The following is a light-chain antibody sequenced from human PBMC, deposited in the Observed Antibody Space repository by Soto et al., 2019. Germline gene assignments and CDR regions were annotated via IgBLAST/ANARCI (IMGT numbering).Light chain of an antibody. J-gene: IGKJ2*01. CDR3: QQSSTTPYT. CDR1: QSIRTY. CDR2: AAS. V-gene: IGKV1-39*01. Sequence: DIQMTQSPASLSASVGDRITITCRASQSIRTYLNWYQQRPGKAPNVLIYAASSLLSGVPSRFSGSGSGIDFTLTISNLQPEDFATYYCQQSSTTPYTFGQGTKV.